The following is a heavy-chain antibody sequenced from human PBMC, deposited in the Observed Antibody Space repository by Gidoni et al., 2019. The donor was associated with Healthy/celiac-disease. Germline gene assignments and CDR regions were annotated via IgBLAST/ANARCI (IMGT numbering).Heavy chain of an antibody. Sequence: QVQLQQWGAGLLKPSETLSLTCAVIVGSFSGSYWGWTRQPPGKGLEWIGKINHSGSTNYNPSLKSRVTIAVDTSKNQFSLKLSSVTAADTAVYYCARGAGRLLWFGELLSTYNWFDPWGQGTLVTVSS. V-gene: IGHV4-34*01. J-gene: IGHJ5*02. CDR1: VGSFSGSY. CDR3: ARGAGRLLWFGELLSTYNWFDP. CDR2: INHSGST. D-gene: IGHD3-10*01.